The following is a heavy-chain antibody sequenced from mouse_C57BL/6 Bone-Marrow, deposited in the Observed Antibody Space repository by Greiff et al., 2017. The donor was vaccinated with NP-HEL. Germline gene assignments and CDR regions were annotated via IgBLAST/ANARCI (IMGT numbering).Heavy chain of an antibody. CDR3: ARGDGGGYGLDY. V-gene: IGHV5-4*03. CDR2: ISDGGSYT. CDR1: GFTFSSYA. J-gene: IGHJ4*01. Sequence: EVMLVESGAGLVKPGASLKLSCAASGFTFSSYAMSWVRQTPEKRLEWVATISDGGSYTYYHDKVKGRFTISRDNAKNNLYLQMSHLRSEDTAMYYCARGDGGGYGLDYWGQGTSVTVSS. D-gene: IGHD1-1*02.